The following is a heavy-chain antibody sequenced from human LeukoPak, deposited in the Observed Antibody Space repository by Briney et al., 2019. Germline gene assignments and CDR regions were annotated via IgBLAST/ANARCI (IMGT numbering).Heavy chain of an antibody. D-gene: IGHD5-24*01. J-gene: IGHJ4*02. CDR2: LNPNSGDT. V-gene: IGHV1-2*02. CDR3: ARGRNIEMTTMSGGSDY. Sequence: ASVKVSCKASGYTFTDYYMHWVRQAPGQGLEWMGWLNPNSGDTNYAQKFQGRVSMTRDSSISTAYMDLSDLRSDYTAVYSCARGRNIEMTTMSGGSDYWGQGTLVTVSS. CDR1: GYTFTDYY.